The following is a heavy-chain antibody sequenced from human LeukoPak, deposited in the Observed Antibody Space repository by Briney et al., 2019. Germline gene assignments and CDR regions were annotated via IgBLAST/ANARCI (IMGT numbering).Heavy chain of an antibody. J-gene: IGHJ3*02. CDR2: IYYSGST. D-gene: IGHD3-16*01. V-gene: IGHV4-61*01. CDR1: GGSVSSGSYY. Sequence: SETLSLTCTVSGGSVSSGSYYWSWIRQPPGKGLEWIGYIYYSGSTNYNPSLKSRVTISVDTSKNQFSLKLSSVTAADTAVYYCARVLGSIYGVDAFDIWGQGTMVTVSS. CDR3: ARVLGSIYGVDAFDI.